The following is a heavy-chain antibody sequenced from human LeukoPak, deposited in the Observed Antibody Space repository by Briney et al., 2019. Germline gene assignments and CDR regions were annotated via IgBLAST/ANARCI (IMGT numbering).Heavy chain of an antibody. CDR2: IYGGGST. CDR3: ARQEVVEDTFDI. CDR1: GFTVSSNY. Sequence: GGSLRLSCAASGFTVSSNYMNWVRQAQGKGLEWVSIIYGGGSTYYADSVKGRFTISRDNSKNTLYLQMNSLRAEDTAVYYRARQEVVEDTFDIWGQGTMVSVSS. J-gene: IGHJ3*02. D-gene: IGHD2-15*01. V-gene: IGHV3-53*01.